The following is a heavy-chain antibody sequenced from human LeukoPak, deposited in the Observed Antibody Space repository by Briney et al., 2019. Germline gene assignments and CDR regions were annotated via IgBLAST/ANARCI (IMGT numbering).Heavy chain of an antibody. CDR1: GFTFSSYG. J-gene: IGHJ4*02. CDR3: AKDRSGGGSYYFDY. D-gene: IGHD1-26*01. Sequence: GGSLRLSCAASGFTFSSYGMHWVRQAPGKGLEWVAFIQFDGNNKYYADSVKGRFTISRDKSKNTLYLQMNSLRAEDTAVYYCAKDRSGGGSYYFDYWGQGTLVTVSS. V-gene: IGHV3-30*02. CDR2: IQFDGNNK.